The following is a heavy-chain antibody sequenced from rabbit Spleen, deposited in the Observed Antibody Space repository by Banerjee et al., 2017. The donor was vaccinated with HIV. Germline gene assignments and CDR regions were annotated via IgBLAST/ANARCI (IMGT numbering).Heavy chain of an antibody. V-gene: IGHV1S43*01. Sequence: QQQLEESGGGLFQPGGSLALTCKASGIDFSSNYYMCWVRQAPGKGLEWIGCIYTNTGSTAYATWVNGRFTISRSTSLNTVDLKMTSLTAADMATYFCARDLYAGYTGYGYDLWGQGTLVTVS. CDR1: GIDFSSNYY. CDR2: IYTNTGST. J-gene: IGHJ3*01. D-gene: IGHD6-1*01. CDR3: ARDLYAGYTGYGYDL.